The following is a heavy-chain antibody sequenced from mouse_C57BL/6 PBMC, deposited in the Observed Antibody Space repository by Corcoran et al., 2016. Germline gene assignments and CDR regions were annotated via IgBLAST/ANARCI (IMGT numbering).Heavy chain of an antibody. D-gene: IGHD2-4*01. J-gene: IGHJ1*03. CDR2: IYPRDGST. CDR1: GYTFTSYD. V-gene: IGHV1-85*01. Sequence: QVQLQQSGPELVKPGASVKLSCKASGYTFTSYDINWVKQRPGQGLEWIGWIYPRDGSTKYNEKFKGKATLTVDKSSSTAYMELRSLTSEDTAVYYCARIYYDYDWYFDVWGTGTTVTVSS. CDR3: ARIYYDYDWYFDV.